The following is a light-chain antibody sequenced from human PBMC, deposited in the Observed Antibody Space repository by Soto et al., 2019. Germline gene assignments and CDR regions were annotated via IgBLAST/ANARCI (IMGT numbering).Light chain of an antibody. CDR1: SSNIGAGYD. Sequence: QPVLTQPPSVSGAPGQRVTISCTGSSSNIGAGYDVHWYQQLPGTAPKLLIYGNNNRPSGVPDRFSGSKSGTSASLAITGLQAEDEAGYYCQSYDSSLRGDVVFGGGTKVTVL. CDR3: QSYDSSLRGDVV. V-gene: IGLV1-40*01. J-gene: IGLJ2*01. CDR2: GNN.